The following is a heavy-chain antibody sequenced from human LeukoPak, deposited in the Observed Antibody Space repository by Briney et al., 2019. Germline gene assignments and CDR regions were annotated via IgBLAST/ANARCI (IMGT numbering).Heavy chain of an antibody. CDR1: GYTFTSYG. CDR3: AREQGCSSTSCYLN. CDR2: ISAYNGNT. V-gene: IGHV1-18*01. Sequence: ASVKVSCTASGYTFTSYGISWVRQAPGQGLEWMGWISAYNGNTNYAQKLRGRVTMTTDTSTSTAYMELRSLRADDTAVYYCAREQGCSSTSCYLNWGPGTLVTVSS. D-gene: IGHD2-2*01. J-gene: IGHJ4*02.